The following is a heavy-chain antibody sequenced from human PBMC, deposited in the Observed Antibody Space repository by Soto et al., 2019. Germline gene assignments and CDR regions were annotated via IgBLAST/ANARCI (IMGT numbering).Heavy chain of an antibody. V-gene: IGHV3-30*18. Sequence: QVQLVESGGGVVQPGRSLRLSCAASGFTFSSYGMHWVRQAPGKGLEWVAVISYDGSNKYYADSVKGRFTISRDNSKNTLYLQMNSLRAEDTAVYYCAKNRSPVLRFFDYWGQGTLVTVSS. CDR2: ISYDGSNK. CDR1: GFTFSSYG. J-gene: IGHJ4*02. CDR3: AKNRSPVLRFFDY. D-gene: IGHD3-3*01.